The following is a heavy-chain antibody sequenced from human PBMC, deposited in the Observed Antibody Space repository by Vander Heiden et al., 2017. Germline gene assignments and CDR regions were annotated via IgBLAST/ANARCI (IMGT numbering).Heavy chain of an antibody. D-gene: IGHD6-13*01. CDR2: IYYSGST. Sequence: QVQLQESGPGLVKPSETLSPTCAVPGGSLTSGRYYWSWIRQPPGKGLEWIAYIYYSGSTNYNPSLKSRVTISVDTSKNQFSLKVSSATAADTAVYYCARIELGSWYYFDHWGRGTLVTVSS. CDR1: GGSLTSGRYY. CDR3: ARIELGSWYYFDH. V-gene: IGHV4-61*01. J-gene: IGHJ4*02.